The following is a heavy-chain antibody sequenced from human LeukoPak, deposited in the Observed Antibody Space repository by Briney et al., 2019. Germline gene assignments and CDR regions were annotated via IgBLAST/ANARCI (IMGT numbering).Heavy chain of an antibody. Sequence: GGSLRLSCAASGFTFSSYGMHWVRQAPGKGLEWVAVISYDGSKKYYADSVKGRFTISRDNSKNTLYLQMNSLRAEDTAVYYCAKDQWELRAFFDYWGQGTLVTVSS. CDR1: GFTFSSYG. D-gene: IGHD1-26*01. CDR2: ISYDGSKK. J-gene: IGHJ4*02. V-gene: IGHV3-30*18. CDR3: AKDQWELRAFFDY.